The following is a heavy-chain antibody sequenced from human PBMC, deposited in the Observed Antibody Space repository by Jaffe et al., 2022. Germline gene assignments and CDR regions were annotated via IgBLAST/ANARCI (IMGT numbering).Heavy chain of an antibody. CDR1: GGTFSSYT. CDR3: ARARGWDSSGWSYFDY. V-gene: IGHV1-69*02. J-gene: IGHJ4*02. D-gene: IGHD6-19*01. Sequence: QVQLVQSGAEVKKPGSSVKVSCKASGGTFSSYTISWVRQAPGQGLEWMGRIIPILGIANYAQKFQGRVTITADKSTSTAYMELSSLRSEDTAVYYCARARGWDSSGWSYFDYWGQGTLVTVSS. CDR2: IIPILGIA.